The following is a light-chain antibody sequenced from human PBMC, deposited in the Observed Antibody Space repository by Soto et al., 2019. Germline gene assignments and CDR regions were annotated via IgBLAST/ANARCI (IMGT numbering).Light chain of an antibody. V-gene: IGLV1-40*01. J-gene: IGLJ3*02. CDR3: QSYDSSLSGPWV. CDR2: GNS. Sequence: QSVLTQPPSVSGAPGQRVTISCTGSSSNIGAGYDGHWYQQLPGTAPKLLIYGNSNRPSGVPDRFSGSKSGTSASLAITGLQAEDEADYYCQSYDSSLSGPWVFGGGTKLTVL. CDR1: SSNIGAGYD.